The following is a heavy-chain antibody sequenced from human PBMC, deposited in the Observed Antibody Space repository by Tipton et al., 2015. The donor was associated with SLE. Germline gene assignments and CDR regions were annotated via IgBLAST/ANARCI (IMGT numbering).Heavy chain of an antibody. CDR2: VSHRGTT. CDR3: ARLSPLWFGEYTEY. V-gene: IGHV4-34*01. CDR1: GGTSRDYF. Sequence: TLSLTCAVYGGTSRDYFWSWIRQPPGKGLEWIGEVSHRGTTNYNPPLDSRVTISLDRFNNQFTLKMTSVTAADTAVYYCARLSPLWFGEYTEYWGQGTLVTVSS. D-gene: IGHD3-10*01. J-gene: IGHJ4*02.